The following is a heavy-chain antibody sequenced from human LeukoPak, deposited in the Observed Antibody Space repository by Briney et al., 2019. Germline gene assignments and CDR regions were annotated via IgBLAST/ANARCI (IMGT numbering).Heavy chain of an antibody. CDR3: ATAGAVGELLPPPFDY. V-gene: IGHV1-3*01. J-gene: IGHJ4*02. Sequence: GASVKVSCKASGYTFTSYAMHWVRQAPGQRLEWMGWINAGNGNTKYSQKFQGRVTITRDTSASTAYMELSSLRSEDTAVYYCATAGAVGELLPPPFDYWGQGTLVTVSS. CDR2: INAGNGNT. D-gene: IGHD1-26*01. CDR1: GYTFTSYA.